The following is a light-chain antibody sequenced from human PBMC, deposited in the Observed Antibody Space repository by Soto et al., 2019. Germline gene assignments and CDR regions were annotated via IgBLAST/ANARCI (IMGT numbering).Light chain of an antibody. CDR3: SSYAGSSNV. CDR2: EVN. V-gene: IGLV2-8*01. Sequence: VLTQPPSASGSPGQSVAISCTGTSSDVGGYNYVSWYQQHPGKAPKLMIYEVNKRPSGVPDRFSGSKSGNTASLTVSGLQTEDEADYYCSSYAGSSNVFGTGTKVTVL. CDR1: SSDVGGYNY. J-gene: IGLJ1*01.